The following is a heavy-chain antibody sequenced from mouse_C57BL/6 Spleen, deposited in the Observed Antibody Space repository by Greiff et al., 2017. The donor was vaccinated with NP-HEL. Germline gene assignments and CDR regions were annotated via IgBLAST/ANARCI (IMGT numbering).Heavy chain of an antibody. J-gene: IGHJ4*01. Sequence: EVQVVESGEGLVKPGGSLKLSCAASGFTFSSYAMSWVRQTPEKRLEWVAYISSGGDYIYYADTVKGRFTISRDNARNTLYLQMSSLKSEDTAMYYCTRVPYGYDGYYYAMDYWGQGTSVTVSS. CDR1: GFTFSSYA. D-gene: IGHD2-2*01. CDR3: TRVPYGYDGYYYAMDY. V-gene: IGHV5-9-1*02. CDR2: ISSGGDYI.